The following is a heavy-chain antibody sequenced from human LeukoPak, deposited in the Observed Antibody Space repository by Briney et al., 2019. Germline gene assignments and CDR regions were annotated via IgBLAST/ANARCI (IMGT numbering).Heavy chain of an antibody. CDR3: ARDMLPRCSSTSCYRRYYYYGMDV. D-gene: IGHD2-2*02. V-gene: IGHV1-69*04. CDR2: IIPILGLA. CDR1: GGTFSSYA. J-gene: IGHJ6*02. Sequence: SVKVSCKASGGTFSSYAISWVRQAPGQGLEWMGRIIPILGLANYAQKFQGRVTITADKSTSTAYMELSSLRSEDTAVYYCARDMLPRCSSTSCYRRYYYYGMDVWGQGTTVTVSS.